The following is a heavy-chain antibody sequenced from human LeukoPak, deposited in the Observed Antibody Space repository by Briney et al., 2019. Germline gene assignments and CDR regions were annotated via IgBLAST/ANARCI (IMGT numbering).Heavy chain of an antibody. V-gene: IGHV4-59*01. D-gene: IGHD2/OR15-2a*01. CDR1: GGSISSYY. CDR3: ARSVSYCYSTSCPPHWFDP. J-gene: IGHJ5*02. CDR2: IYYSGST. Sequence: PSETLSLTCNVSGGSISSYYWSWIRQPPGKGLEWIGYIYYSGSTNYNPSLKSRVTISADTSKNQFSLKLSSVTAADTAVYYCARSVSYCYSTSCPPHWFDPWGQGTLVTVSS.